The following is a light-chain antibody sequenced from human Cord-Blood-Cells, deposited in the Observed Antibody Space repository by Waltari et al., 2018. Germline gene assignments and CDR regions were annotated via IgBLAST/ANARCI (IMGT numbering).Light chain of an antibody. CDR3: QSYDSSLSGRV. Sequence: QSVLTQPSSVSGAPGPRVTISCTGRSPNMGAGSDVPWYQQLPGTAPKLPIYGNINRPSGFPDRFSGSKSGTSASLAITGLQAEDEADYYCQSYDSSLSGRVFGTGTKVTVL. CDR1: SPNMGAGSD. CDR2: GNI. V-gene: IGLV1-40*01. J-gene: IGLJ1*01.